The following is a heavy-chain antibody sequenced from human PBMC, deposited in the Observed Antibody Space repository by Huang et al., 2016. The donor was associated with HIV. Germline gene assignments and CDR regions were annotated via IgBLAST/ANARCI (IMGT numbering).Heavy chain of an antibody. CDR3: AVTFTSGSFDY. J-gene: IGHJ4*02. Sequence: QITLKESGPILVKPTETLTVTCTFSGFSLSTSAVGVGWIRQPPGKALAWRTVIYWNDEKRDRPSVRTRVTITKDTSNEQGVLTLTNMDPMDTGTYYCAVTFTSGSFDYWGQGTLVTVSS. CDR2: IYWNDEK. D-gene: IGHD3-10*01. CDR1: GFSLSTSAVG. V-gene: IGHV2-5*01.